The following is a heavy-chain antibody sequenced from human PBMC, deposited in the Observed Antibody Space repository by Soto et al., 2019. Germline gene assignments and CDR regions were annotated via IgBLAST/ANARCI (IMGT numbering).Heavy chain of an antibody. CDR1: GGSVGGYY. CDR2: IYPSGST. Sequence: SETLSLTCSVSGGSVGGYYWSWIRLPAGKGLEYIGRIYPSGSTDYNPSLRSRVSMSVDTSKKQVSLKMTSLTAADTAIYYCARVRFWIKVYYFDYWGQGTLVTVSS. V-gene: IGHV4-4*07. J-gene: IGHJ4*02. D-gene: IGHD3-3*01. CDR3: ARVRFWIKVYYFDY.